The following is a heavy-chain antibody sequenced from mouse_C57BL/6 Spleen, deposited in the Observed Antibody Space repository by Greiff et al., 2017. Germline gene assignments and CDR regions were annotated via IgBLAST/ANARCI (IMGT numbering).Heavy chain of an antibody. V-gene: IGHV1-82*01. Sequence: VKLMESGPELVKPGASVKISCKASGYAFSSSWMNWVKQRPGKGLEWIGRIYPGDGDTNYNGMFKGKATLNADKSSSPTYMQHSSLTSEDSAVYFCARERTAQATFAYWGQGTTLTVSS. D-gene: IGHD3-2*02. CDR1: GYAFSSSW. J-gene: IGHJ2*01. CDR2: IYPGDGDT. CDR3: ARERTAQATFAY.